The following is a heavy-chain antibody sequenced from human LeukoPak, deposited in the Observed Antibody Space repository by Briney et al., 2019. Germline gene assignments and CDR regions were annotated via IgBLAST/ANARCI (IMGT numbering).Heavy chain of an antibody. CDR1: GFTFSSYS. V-gene: IGHV3-48*01. J-gene: IGHJ4*02. CDR2: ISSSSSTI. CDR3: ARDLHTAMVDHYFDS. Sequence: GGSLRLSCAASGFTFSSYSMNWVRQAPGKGLEWVSYISSSSSTIYYADSVKGRFSISRDNAKNSLYLQMNSLRAEDTAVYYCARDLHTAMVDHYFDSWGQGTLVTVSS. D-gene: IGHD5-18*01.